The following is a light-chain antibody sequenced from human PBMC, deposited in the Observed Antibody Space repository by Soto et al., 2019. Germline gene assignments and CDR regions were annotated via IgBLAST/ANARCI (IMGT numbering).Light chain of an antibody. CDR1: QSVSSSY. CDR3: QQHVSSP. J-gene: IGKJ4*01. Sequence: EIVLTQSSGTLFLSPGERATLSCRASQSVSSSYLAWYQQTPGQAPRLLIYGASSRATGIPDRFSGSGSGTDFTLTISRLEPEDFAVYYCQQHVSSPFGGGTKVDIK. V-gene: IGKV3-20*01. CDR2: GAS.